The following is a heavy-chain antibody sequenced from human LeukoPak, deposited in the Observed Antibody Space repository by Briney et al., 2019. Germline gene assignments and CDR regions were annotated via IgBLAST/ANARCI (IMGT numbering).Heavy chain of an antibody. CDR2: SNPNSGGT. V-gene: IGHV1-2*02. CDR1: VYTFTRYY. CDR3: ARGYNWNYVVAFDI. J-gene: IGHJ3*02. Sequence: ASVKVSFKASVYTFTRYYMHWVRQAPGQGLEWMGWSNPNSGGTNYAQKFQGRVTMTSDTQISTAYMELSRLRSDDTAVYYCARGYNWNYVVAFDIWGQGTMVTVSS. D-gene: IGHD1-7*01.